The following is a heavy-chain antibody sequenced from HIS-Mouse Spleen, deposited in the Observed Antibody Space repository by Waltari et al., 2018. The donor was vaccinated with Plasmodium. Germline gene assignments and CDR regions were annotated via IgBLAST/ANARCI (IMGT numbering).Heavy chain of an antibody. CDR2: IKQDGSEK. CDR3: ARDRRGYWYFDL. D-gene: IGHD5-12*01. Sequence: EVQLVESGGGLVQPGGSLRLSCAASGFTFSSDWMSWVRQAPGKGLEWVANIKQDGSEKYYVDSVKGRFTISRDNAKNSLYLQMNSLRAEDTAVYYCARDRRGYWYFDLWGRGTLVTVSS. J-gene: IGHJ2*01. V-gene: IGHV3-7*01. CDR1: GFTFSSDW.